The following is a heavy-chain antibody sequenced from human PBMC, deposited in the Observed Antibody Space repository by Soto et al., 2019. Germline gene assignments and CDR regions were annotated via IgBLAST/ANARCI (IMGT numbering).Heavy chain of an antibody. V-gene: IGHV1-69*01. J-gene: IGHJ5*02. D-gene: IGHD3-10*01. CDR1: GGTFSSYA. CDR3: ATSNPNLWFGEFAPNWFDP. Sequence: QVQLVQSGAEVKKPGSSVKVSCNASGGTFSSYAISWVRQAPGQGLEWMGGIIPIFGTANYAQKFQGRVTITADESTSTAYMELSSLRSEDTAVYYCATSNPNLWFGEFAPNWFDPWGQGTLVTVSS. CDR2: IIPIFGTA.